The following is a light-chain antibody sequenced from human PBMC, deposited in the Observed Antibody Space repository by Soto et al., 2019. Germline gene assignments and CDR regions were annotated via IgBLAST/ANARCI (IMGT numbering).Light chain of an antibody. CDR1: SSDIGNYDY. CDR3: SSYTRTSSYV. V-gene: IGLV2-14*01. Sequence: QSVLTQPASVSGSPGQSITISCTGTSSDIGNYDYVSWFQQHPGKAPKLLISEVSNRPSGVSYRFSGSKSGTTASLTISGLQAEAGADYYCSSYTRTSSYVFGGGTKLTVL. CDR2: EVS. J-gene: IGLJ1*01.